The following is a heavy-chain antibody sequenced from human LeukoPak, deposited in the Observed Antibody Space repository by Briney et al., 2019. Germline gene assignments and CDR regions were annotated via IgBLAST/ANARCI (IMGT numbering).Heavy chain of an antibody. D-gene: IGHD6-19*01. V-gene: IGHV1-3*01. CDR1: GDTFTSYA. CDR3: ARASVAGTAGPLFDY. J-gene: IGHJ4*02. CDR2: INAGNGNT. Sequence: ASVKVSCKASGDTFTSYAMHWVRQAPGQRLEWMGWINAGNGNTKYSQKFQGRVTITRDTSASTAYMELSSLRSEDTAVYYCARASVAGTAGPLFDYWGQGTLVTVSS.